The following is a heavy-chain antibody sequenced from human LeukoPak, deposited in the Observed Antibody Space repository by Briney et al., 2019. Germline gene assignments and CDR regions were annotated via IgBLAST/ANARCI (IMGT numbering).Heavy chain of an antibody. CDR1: GGSISSGGYY. CDR3: ARVRRDSSGSEVDI. V-gene: IGHV4-31*03. D-gene: IGHD6-19*01. CDR2: IYYSGST. Sequence: PSETLSLTCTVSGGSISSGGYYWSWIRQHPGQGLEWIVYIYYSGSTYYNPSLKSRVTISVDTSKNQFSLKLSSVTAADTAVYYCARVRRDSSGSEVDIWGQGTMVTVSS. J-gene: IGHJ3*02.